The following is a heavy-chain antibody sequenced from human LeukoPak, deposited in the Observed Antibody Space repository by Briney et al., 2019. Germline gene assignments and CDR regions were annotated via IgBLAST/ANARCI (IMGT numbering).Heavy chain of an antibody. CDR3: ARDYEWFGELFSSYYYYMDV. V-gene: IGHV4-61*02. Sequence: TLSLTCTVSGGSISSGSYYWSWVRQPAGKGLEWIGRIYTSGSTNYNPSLKSRVTISVDTSKNQFSLKLSSVTAADTAVYYCARDYEWFGELFSSYYYYMDVWGKGTTVTVSS. D-gene: IGHD3-10*01. CDR2: IYTSGST. J-gene: IGHJ6*03. CDR1: GGSISSGSYY.